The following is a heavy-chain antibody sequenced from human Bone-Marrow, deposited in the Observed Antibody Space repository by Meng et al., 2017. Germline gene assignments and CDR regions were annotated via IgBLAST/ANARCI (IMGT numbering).Heavy chain of an antibody. CDR1: GFTFSDYY. Sequence: GESLKISCAASGFTFSDYYMSWIRQAPGKGLEWVSYISSSGSTIYYADSVKGRFTISRDNAKNSLYLQMSSLRAEDTAVYYCARAMVRGVIFNWFDPWGQGTLVTVSS. V-gene: IGHV3-11*04. D-gene: IGHD3-10*01. J-gene: IGHJ5*02. CDR2: ISSSGSTI. CDR3: ARAMVRGVIFNWFDP.